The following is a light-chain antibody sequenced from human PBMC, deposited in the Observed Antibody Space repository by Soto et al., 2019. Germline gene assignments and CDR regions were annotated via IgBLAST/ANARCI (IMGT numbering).Light chain of an antibody. V-gene: IGKV1-33*01. Sequence: DIQMTQSPSSLSASVGDRVTITCQASQDISSYLNWYQQKPGKAPKLLIYDASNLETGVPSRFSGSGSGTDFTFTISSLQPEDTASYYCQQYDNLPLTFGGGTKVEIK. J-gene: IGKJ4*01. CDR2: DAS. CDR1: QDISSY. CDR3: QQYDNLPLT.